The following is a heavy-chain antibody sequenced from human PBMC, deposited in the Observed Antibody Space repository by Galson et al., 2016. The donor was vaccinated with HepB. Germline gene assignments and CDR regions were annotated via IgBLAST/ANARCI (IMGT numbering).Heavy chain of an antibody. V-gene: IGHV3-74*01. D-gene: IGHD1-26*01. J-gene: IGHJ5*02. CDR1: GFTFSSYW. CDR2: INSDGSTT. CDR3: VNLGTTRT. Sequence: SLRLSCAASGFTFSSYWMHWVRHAPGKGLVWVSRINSDGSTTHYADSVKGRFTISRDNAKNTLYLQMNNLRAEDTAVYYCVNLGTTRTWGQGTQVTVSS.